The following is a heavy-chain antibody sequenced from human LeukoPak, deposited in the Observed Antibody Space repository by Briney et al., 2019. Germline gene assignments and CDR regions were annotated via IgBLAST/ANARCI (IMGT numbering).Heavy chain of an antibody. J-gene: IGHJ4*02. D-gene: IGHD3-22*01. CDR1: GFTFSSYA. CDR2: ISSNGGST. Sequence: PGGSLRLSCAASGFTFSSYAMHWVRQAPGKGLEYVSAISSNGGSTYYANSVKGRFTISRDNSKNTLYLQMNSLRAEDTAVYYCAKDTYYYDSSGYYYGPFDYWGQGTLVTVSS. V-gene: IGHV3-64*01. CDR3: AKDTYYYDSSGYYYGPFDY.